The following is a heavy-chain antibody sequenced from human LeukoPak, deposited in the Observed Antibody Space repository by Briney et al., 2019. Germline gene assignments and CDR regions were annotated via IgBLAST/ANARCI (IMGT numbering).Heavy chain of an antibody. CDR2: IYSGGST. D-gene: IGHD3-3*01. Sequence: GGSLRLSCAASGFTVSSNYMSWVRQAPGKGLEWVSVIYSGGSTFYADSVEGRFTISRDNSKNTLYLQMNSLRAEDTAVYYCARGSVGHTYYDFWSGSSHYYYYGMDVWGQGTTVTVSS. J-gene: IGHJ6*02. CDR1: GFTVSSNY. CDR3: ARGSVGHTYYDFWSGSSHYYYYGMDV. V-gene: IGHV3-53*01.